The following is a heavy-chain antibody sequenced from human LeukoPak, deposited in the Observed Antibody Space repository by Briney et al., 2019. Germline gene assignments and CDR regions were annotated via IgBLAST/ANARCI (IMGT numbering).Heavy chain of an antibody. CDR3: AGTPWFGELTLDY. D-gene: IGHD3-10*01. CDR2: IVVGSGNT. CDR1: GFTFTSST. J-gene: IGHJ4*02. Sequence: SVKVSCKASGFTFTSSTIQWVRQARGQRLEWIGWIVVGSGNTNYAQKFQERVIITRDMSTTTVYMELSSLRSEDTAVYYRAGTPWFGELTLDYWGQGTLVTVSS. V-gene: IGHV1-58*02.